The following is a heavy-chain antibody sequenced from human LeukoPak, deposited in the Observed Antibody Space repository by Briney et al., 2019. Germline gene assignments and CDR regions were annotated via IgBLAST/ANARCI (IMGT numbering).Heavy chain of an antibody. Sequence: GGSLRLSCAASGFTFSSYAMSWVRQAPGKGLEWVSAISGSGITTYYADSVKGRFTISRDNFKNTLFLQMNSLRAEDTAVYYCAKGRRSGSSSYFDHWGQGILVTVSS. D-gene: IGHD6-6*01. CDR2: ISGSGITT. V-gene: IGHV3-23*01. J-gene: IGHJ4*02. CDR3: AKGRRSGSSSYFDH. CDR1: GFTFSSYA.